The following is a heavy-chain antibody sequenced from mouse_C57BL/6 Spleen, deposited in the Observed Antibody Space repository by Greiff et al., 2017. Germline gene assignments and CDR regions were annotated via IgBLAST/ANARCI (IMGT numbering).Heavy chain of an antibody. V-gene: IGHV5-9-1*02. Sequence: EVKLVESGEGLVKPGGSLKLSCAASGFTFSSYAMSWVRQTPEKRLEWVAYISSGGDYIYYADTVKGRFTISRDNARNTLYLQMSSLKSEDTAMYYCTRGATGTYYAMDYWGQGTSVTVSS. CDR3: TRGATGTYYAMDY. CDR2: ISSGGDYI. D-gene: IGHD4-1*01. CDR1: GFTFSSYA. J-gene: IGHJ4*01.